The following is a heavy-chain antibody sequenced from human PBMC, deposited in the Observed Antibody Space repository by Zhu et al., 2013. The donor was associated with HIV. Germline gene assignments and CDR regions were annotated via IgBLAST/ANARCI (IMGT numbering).Heavy chain of an antibody. CDR3: ARGPYFRDYFDY. Sequence: QVQLVQSGAEVRKPGASVRLSCKVSGYTLTELSMHWVRQAPGRGLEWVGGFDIEQGETIYAQKFQDRVTLTEDTSTDTAFMELTSLRSDDTAVYYCARGPYFRDYFDYWGQGTLVTVSS. V-gene: IGHV1-24*01. J-gene: IGHJ4*02. CDR2: FDIEQGET. D-gene: IGHD3-10*02. CDR1: GYTLTELS.